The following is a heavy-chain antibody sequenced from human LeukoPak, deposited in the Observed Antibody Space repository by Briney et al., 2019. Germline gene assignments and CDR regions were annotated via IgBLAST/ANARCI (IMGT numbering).Heavy chain of an antibody. CDR2: ISGSGGST. D-gene: IGHD6-19*01. J-gene: IGHJ4*02. CDR1: GFTFSSYA. Sequence: GSLRLSCAASGFTFSSYAMSWVRQAPGKGLEWVSAISGSGGSTYYADSVKGRFTISRDNAKNSLYLEMNSLRDDDTAVYYCARDRSLSVAGTFDFWGQGSLVTVSS. CDR3: ARDRSLSVAGTFDF. V-gene: IGHV3-23*01.